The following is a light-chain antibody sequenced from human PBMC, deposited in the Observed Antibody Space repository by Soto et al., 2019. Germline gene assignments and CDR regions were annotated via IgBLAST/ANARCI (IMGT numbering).Light chain of an antibody. CDR3: QTWDTGIVV. Sequence: QPVLTQSPSASASLGASVKLTCTLSSGHSSYAIAWHQQQPEKGPRYLMKLNSDGSHSKGDGIPDRFSGSSSGAERYLTISRLQSEDGADYYCQTWDTGIVVFGGGTKLTVL. J-gene: IGLJ2*01. CDR2: LNSDGSH. V-gene: IGLV4-69*01. CDR1: SGHSSYA.